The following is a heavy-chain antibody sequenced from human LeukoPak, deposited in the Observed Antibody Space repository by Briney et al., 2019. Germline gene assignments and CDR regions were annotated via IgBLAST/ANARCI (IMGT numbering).Heavy chain of an antibody. CDR2: IYHSGST. CDR1: GGSISSSNW. V-gene: IGHV4-4*02. CDR3: ARRKGWFGEQKTYYHYGMDV. J-gene: IGHJ6*04. Sequence: SETLSLTCAVSGGSISSSNWWSWVRQPPGKGLEWIGEIYHSGSTNYNPSLKSRVTISVDKSKNQFSLKLSSVTAADTAVYYCARRKGWFGEQKTYYHYGMDVWGKGTTVTVSS. D-gene: IGHD3-10*01.